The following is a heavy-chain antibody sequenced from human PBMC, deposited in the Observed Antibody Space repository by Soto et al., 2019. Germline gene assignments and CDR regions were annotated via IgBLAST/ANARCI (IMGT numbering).Heavy chain of an antibody. D-gene: IGHD6-6*01. V-gene: IGHV4-4*02. CDR2: IYHSGSI. CDR1: GVSISSSNW. Sequence: QVQLQESGPGLVKPSGTLSLTCAVSGVSISSSNWWSWVRQPPGKGLEGLGEIYHSGSINYNPSLXSXXTLSVDKSKNPFSLKLSSVTAADRAVYYWARLADIWGQGKMVTVSS. J-gene: IGHJ3*02. CDR3: ARLADI.